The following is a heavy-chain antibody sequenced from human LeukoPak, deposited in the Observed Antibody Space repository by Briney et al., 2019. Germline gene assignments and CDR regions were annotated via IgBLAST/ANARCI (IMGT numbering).Heavy chain of an antibody. V-gene: IGHV1-69*13. J-gene: IGHJ4*02. CDR2: IIPIFGTA. CDR1: GGTFSSYA. CDR3: ARRILGYCSSTSCWTAVDY. D-gene: IGHD2-2*01. Sequence: SVKVSCKASGGTFSSYAISWVRQAPGQGLEWMGGIIPIFGTANYAQKFQGRVTITADESTSTAYMELSSLRSEDTAVYYCARRILGYCSSTSCWTAVDYWGQGTLVTVSS.